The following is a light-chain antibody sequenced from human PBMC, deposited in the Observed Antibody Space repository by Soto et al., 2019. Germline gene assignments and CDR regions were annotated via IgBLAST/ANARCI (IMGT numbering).Light chain of an antibody. CDR1: SSNIGSNT. J-gene: IGLJ2*01. V-gene: IGLV1-44*01. CDR3: AAWDDSLNGLV. Sequence: QSVLTQPPSASGTPGQRVTISCSGSSSNIGSNTVNWYQQLPGTAPKLLIYSNNQRPSGVPDRFSGSKSGTSASLAISGLQPDDEADYYCAAWDDSLNGLVFGGGTKLTVL. CDR2: SNN.